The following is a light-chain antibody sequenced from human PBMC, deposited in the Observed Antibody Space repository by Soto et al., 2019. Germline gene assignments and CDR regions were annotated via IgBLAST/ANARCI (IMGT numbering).Light chain of an antibody. CDR1: QTISSW. Sequence: DIQMTQSPSTLSGSVGDRVTIPCRPSQTISSWLAWYQQKPGKAPKLLIYKASTLKSGVPSSFSGSGSGTEFTLNISSLQPDDFATYYCQHYNSYSEAFGQGTKVALK. CDR2: KAS. V-gene: IGKV1-5*03. J-gene: IGKJ1*01. CDR3: QHYNSYSEA.